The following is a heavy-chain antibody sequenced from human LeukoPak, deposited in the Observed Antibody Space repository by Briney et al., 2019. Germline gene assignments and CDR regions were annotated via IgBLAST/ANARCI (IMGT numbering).Heavy chain of an antibody. Sequence: PGGSLRLSCAASGFTFSSYAMHWVRQAPGKGLEWVAVISYDGSNKYYADSVKGRFTISRDNSKNTLYLQMNSLRVEDTAVYYCAREEGRIAGGAFDIWGQGTMVTVSS. D-gene: IGHD6-6*01. J-gene: IGHJ3*02. CDR2: ISYDGSNK. CDR1: GFTFSSYA. CDR3: AREEGRIAGGAFDI. V-gene: IGHV3-30-3*01.